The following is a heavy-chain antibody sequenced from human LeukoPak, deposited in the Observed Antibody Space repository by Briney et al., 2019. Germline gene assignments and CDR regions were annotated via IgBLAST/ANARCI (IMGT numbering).Heavy chain of an antibody. J-gene: IGHJ4*02. CDR1: GFTFSSYA. D-gene: IGHD6-6*01. CDR2: ISGSGGST. CDR3: ARRGGSSSRRSPIDY. V-gene: IGHV3-23*01. Sequence: GGSLRLSCAASGFTFSSYAMSWVRQAPGKGLEWVSAISGSGGSTYYADSVKGRFTISRDNAKNSPSLQMNSLRVEDTAVYYCARRGGSSSRRSPIDYWGQGTLVTVSS.